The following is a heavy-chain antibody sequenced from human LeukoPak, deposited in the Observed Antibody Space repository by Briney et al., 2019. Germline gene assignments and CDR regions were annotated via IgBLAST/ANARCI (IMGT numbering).Heavy chain of an antibody. CDR1: GFTFSSYA. Sequence: TGGSLRLSCAASGFTFSSYAMHWVRQAPGKGLEWVAVISYDGSNKYYADSVKGRLTISRDNSKNTLYLQMNSLRAEDTAVYYCARDMGSGYDLGPFDYWGQGTLVTVSS. CDR3: ARDMGSGYDLGPFDY. CDR2: ISYDGSNK. J-gene: IGHJ4*02. D-gene: IGHD5-12*01. V-gene: IGHV3-30*04.